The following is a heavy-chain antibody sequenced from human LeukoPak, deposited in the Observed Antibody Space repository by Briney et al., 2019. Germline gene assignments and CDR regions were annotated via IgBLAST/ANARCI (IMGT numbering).Heavy chain of an antibody. Sequence: GESLKISCKCSGYSFSNDWIGWVRQMPGKGLEWMGIIYPGDSDTRYSPSFQGQVTVSADKSISTAYLQWSGLEASDTAMYYCARRGCNGGSCYGYWGQGTLVTVSS. CDR2: IYPGDSDT. CDR1: GYSFSNDW. D-gene: IGHD2-15*01. J-gene: IGHJ4*02. V-gene: IGHV5-51*01. CDR3: ARRGCNGGSCYGY.